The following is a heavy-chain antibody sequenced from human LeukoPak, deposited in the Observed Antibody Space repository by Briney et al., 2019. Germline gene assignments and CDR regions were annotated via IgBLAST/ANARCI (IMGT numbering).Heavy chain of an antibody. CDR1: GGTFISYT. CDR3: ARAPPMLYDSSGYAFDI. D-gene: IGHD3-22*01. Sequence: SVKVSCKASGGTFISYTISWVRQAPGQGLEWMGRIIPILGIANYAQKFQGRVTITADKSTSTAHMELSSLRSEDTAVYYCARAPPMLYDSSGYAFDIWGQGTMVTVSS. J-gene: IGHJ3*02. CDR2: IIPILGIA. V-gene: IGHV1-69*02.